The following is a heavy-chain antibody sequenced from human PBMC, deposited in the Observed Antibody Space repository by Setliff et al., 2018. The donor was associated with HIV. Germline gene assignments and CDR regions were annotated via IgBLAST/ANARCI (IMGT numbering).Heavy chain of an antibody. CDR2: IYYSGRT. D-gene: IGHD1-26*01. CDR1: GGSISSTSHY. V-gene: IGHV4-39*07. CDR3: AREGTYSGTYWVRRVASFDI. J-gene: IGHJ3*02. Sequence: SETLSLTCSVFGGSISSTSHYWGWVRQSPGRRLEWIGSIYYSGRTYYNPSLKSRVTMSVDTSTNQFSLDLTSVTAADTAVYYCAREGTYSGTYWVRRVASFDIWGQGTMVTVSS.